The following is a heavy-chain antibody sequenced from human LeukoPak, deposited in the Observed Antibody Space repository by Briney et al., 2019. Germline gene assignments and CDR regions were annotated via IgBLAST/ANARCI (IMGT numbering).Heavy chain of an antibody. Sequence: GGSLRLSCAASGFTFSNYWMHGVRQVPGKGLVWVSYIKSDGTTNYADSVKGRFTISRDNAKSTLFLQMNSLRAEDTALYYCARDRYSYDHWGQGTLVTVSS. V-gene: IGHV3-74*01. D-gene: IGHD3-3*01. CDR3: ARDRYSYDH. CDR2: IKSDGTT. J-gene: IGHJ4*02. CDR1: GFTFSNYW.